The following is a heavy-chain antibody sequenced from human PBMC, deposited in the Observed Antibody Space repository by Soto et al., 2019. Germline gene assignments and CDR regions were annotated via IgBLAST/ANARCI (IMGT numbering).Heavy chain of an antibody. D-gene: IGHD2-15*01. CDR2: ISSSSSYI. V-gene: IGHV3-21*01. CDR1: GFTFSSYS. CDR3: ARDLGYCSGGSCLGAVAYFDY. Sequence: EVQLVESGGGLVKPGGSLRLPCAASGFTFSSYSMNWVRQAPGKGLEWVSSISSSSSYIYYADSVKGRFTISRDNAKNSLYLQMNSLRAEDTAVYYCARDLGYCSGGSCLGAVAYFDYWGQGTLVTVSS. J-gene: IGHJ4*02.